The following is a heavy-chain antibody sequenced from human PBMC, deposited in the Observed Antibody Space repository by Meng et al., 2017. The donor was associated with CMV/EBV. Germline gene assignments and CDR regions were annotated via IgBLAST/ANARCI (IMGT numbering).Heavy chain of an antibody. Sequence: GESLKISCAASGFTFSSYEMNWVRQAPGKGLEWVAFIRYDGSNKYYADSVKGRFTISRDNSKNTLYLQMNSLRAEDTAVYYCAKGFDPWGQGTLVTVSS. V-gene: IGHV3-30*02. CDR1: GFTFSSYE. J-gene: IGHJ5*02. CDR3: AKGFDP. CDR2: IRYDGSNK.